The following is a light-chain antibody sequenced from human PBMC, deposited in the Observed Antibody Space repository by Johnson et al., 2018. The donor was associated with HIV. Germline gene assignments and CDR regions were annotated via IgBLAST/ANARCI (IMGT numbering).Light chain of an antibody. Sequence: QLVLTQPPSVSAAPGQKVTISCSGSSSNIGNNYVSWYQQFPGTAPKLLIYENNKRPSGIPDRFSGSKSGTSATLDITGLQTGDEADYYCGTWDSSLSAGGVFGTGTKVTVL. CDR2: ENN. CDR3: GTWDSSLSAGGV. V-gene: IGLV1-51*02. CDR1: SSNIGNNY. J-gene: IGLJ1*01.